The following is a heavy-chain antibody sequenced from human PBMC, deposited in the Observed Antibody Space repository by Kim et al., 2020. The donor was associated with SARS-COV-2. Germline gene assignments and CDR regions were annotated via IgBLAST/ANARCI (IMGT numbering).Heavy chain of an antibody. CDR2: IYYKGTT. J-gene: IGHJ4*02. CDR1: GGSISNYF. D-gene: IGHD2-21*02. Sequence: SETLSLTCTVSGGSISNYFWSWIRQTPEKGLEFMGYIYYKGTTMYNPSLKSRIAISIDTSRTQFSLRLSAVTAADTAVYYCARGGDHDPFDTWGQGILVTISS. V-gene: IGHV4-59*01. CDR3: ARGGDHDPFDT.